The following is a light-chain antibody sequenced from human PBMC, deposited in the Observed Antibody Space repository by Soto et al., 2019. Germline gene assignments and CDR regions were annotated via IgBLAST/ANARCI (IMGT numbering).Light chain of an antibody. CDR3: QQSYSTPTWT. Sequence: DIQMTQSPSSLSASVQDRVTITAPASQSISSYLNWYQQKPGKAPKLLIYAASSLQSGVPSRFSGSGSGTDFTLTISSLQPEDFATYYCQQSYSTPTWTFGQGTKVEIK. V-gene: IGKV1-39*01. CDR2: AAS. CDR1: QSISSY. J-gene: IGKJ1*01.